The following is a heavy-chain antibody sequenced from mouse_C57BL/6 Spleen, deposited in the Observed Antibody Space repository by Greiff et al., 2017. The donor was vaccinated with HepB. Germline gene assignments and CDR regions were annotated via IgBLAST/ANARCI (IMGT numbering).Heavy chain of an antibody. CDR1: GYTFTSYW. J-gene: IGHJ3*01. V-gene: IGHV1-69*01. CDR3: ARPGYGSSLAWFAY. CDR2: IDPSDSYT. Sequence: QVQLQQPGAELVMPGASVKLSCKASGYTFTSYWMHWVKQRPGQGLEWIGEIDPSDSYTNYNQKFKGKSTLTVDKSSSTAYMQLSSLTSEDSAVYYCARPGYGSSLAWFAYWGQGTLVTVS. D-gene: IGHD1-1*01.